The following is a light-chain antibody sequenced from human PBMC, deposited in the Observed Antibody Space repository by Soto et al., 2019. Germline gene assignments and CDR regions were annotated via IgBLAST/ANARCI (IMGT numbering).Light chain of an antibody. CDR2: AAS. J-gene: IGKJ5*01. Sequence: DIQLTQSPSSLSASIGDRVTIICRASQSISGYLNWYQQKPGKAPKPLIYAASSLQSGVPSRFSGSESGTDFTLTNTSLQPEDFATYYCQQGYSNPITFGQGTRRRL. CDR1: QSISGY. CDR3: QQGYSNPIT. V-gene: IGKV1-39*01.